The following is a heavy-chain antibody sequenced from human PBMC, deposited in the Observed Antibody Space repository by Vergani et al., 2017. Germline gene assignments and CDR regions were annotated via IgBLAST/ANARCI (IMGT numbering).Heavy chain of an antibody. D-gene: IGHD1-1*01. CDR2: ISYDGTQK. V-gene: IGHV3-30*03. J-gene: IGHJ1*01. Sequence: QVHLVESGGGVVQPGRSLRLSCVVSGFTSSYYGMHWVRQAPGKGLEWVAVISYDGTQKYYADSVKGRFTISRDNSKSTLYLQMNSLGTEDTAVYYCATKSCGTPGCQIGYFSEWGKGTLVTVSS. CDR1: GFTSSYYG. CDR3: ATKSCGTPGCQIGYFSE.